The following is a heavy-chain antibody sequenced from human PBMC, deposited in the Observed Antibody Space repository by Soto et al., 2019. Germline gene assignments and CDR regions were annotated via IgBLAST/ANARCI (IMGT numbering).Heavy chain of an antibody. D-gene: IGHD6-6*01. J-gene: IGHJ4*02. Sequence: LRLSCAASGFTFSNAWMNWVRQAPGKGLEWVSGISGSGVSTYYADSVKGRFTISRDNSKSTLYLQMNSLRAEDTAVYYCAKDRERIATRSIDYWGQGTLVTVSS. V-gene: IGHV3-23*01. CDR1: GFTFSNAW. CDR3: AKDRERIATRSIDY. CDR2: ISGSGVST.